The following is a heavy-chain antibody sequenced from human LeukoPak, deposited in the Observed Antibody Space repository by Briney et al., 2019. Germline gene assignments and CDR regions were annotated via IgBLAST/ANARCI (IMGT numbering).Heavy chain of an antibody. CDR2: ISHDGSKE. D-gene: IGHD1-26*01. J-gene: IGHJ4*02. V-gene: IGHV3-30*04. CDR1: GFTFSNYA. Sequence: PAGSLRLSCAASGFTFSNYAFHWVRQAPGKGLEWVGVISHDGSKEYYPDSVEGRFTTPRENSKTPLYLKMTSLKRETTDVFSCARERSSGSYSDHWGQGTLVTVSS. CDR3: ARERSSGSYSDH.